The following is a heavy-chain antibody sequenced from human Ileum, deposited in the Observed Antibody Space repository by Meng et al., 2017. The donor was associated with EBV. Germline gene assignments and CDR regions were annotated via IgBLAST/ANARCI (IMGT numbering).Heavy chain of an antibody. V-gene: IGHV3-23*01. J-gene: IGHJ4*02. D-gene: IGHD2-2*01. Sequence: LRLVLGRASVPPVGSLTLSCVASGFSFSSYALTWVRQAPGKGLEWVSGISVSGTRKSYADSVKGRFIISRDNTENAIYLQMHSLRVEDTATYYCTYAPLGYWGQGTLVTVSS. CDR1: GFSFSSYA. CDR2: ISVSGTRK. CDR3: TYAPLGY.